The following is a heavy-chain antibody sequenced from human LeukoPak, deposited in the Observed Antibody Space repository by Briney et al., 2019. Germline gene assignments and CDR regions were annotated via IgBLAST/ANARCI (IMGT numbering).Heavy chain of an antibody. Sequence: KSSETLSLTCTVSGGSISSYYWSWIRQPAGKGLEWIGRIYTSGSTNYNPSLKSRVTMSVDTSKNQFSLKLSSVTAADTAVYYCARDYVISDYDFWSGAPSTSFDYWGRGTLVTVSS. D-gene: IGHD3-3*01. CDR1: GGSISSYY. CDR2: IYTSGST. CDR3: ARDYVISDYDFWSGAPSTSFDY. V-gene: IGHV4-4*07. J-gene: IGHJ4*02.